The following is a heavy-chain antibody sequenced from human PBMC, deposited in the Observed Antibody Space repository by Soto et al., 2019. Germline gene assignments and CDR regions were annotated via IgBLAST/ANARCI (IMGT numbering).Heavy chain of an antibody. Sequence: ASVKVSWEACGDTIASXARRWVRQSPGQRLEGMGWINAGNGNTKYSQKFQGRVTMTRDTSTSTVYMELSSLRSEDTAVYYCARGMTTVTSDAFDIWGQGTMVTVS. CDR2: INAGNGNT. V-gene: IGHV1-3*01. J-gene: IGHJ3*02. CDR3: ARGMTTVTSDAFDI. CDR1: GDTIASXA. D-gene: IGHD4-4*01.